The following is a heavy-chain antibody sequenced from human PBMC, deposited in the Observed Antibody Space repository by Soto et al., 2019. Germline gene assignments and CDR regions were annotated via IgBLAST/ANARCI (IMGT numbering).Heavy chain of an antibody. Sequence: GGSLRLSCAASGFTFSDYYMSWIRQATGKGLEWVSYISSSGSTIYYADSVKGRFTISRDNAKNSLYLQMNSLRAEDTAVYYWARGIVATTLHFDYWGQGPLVTVSS. D-gene: IGHD5-12*01. CDR1: GFTFSDYY. J-gene: IGHJ4*02. V-gene: IGHV3-11*01. CDR2: ISSSGSTI. CDR3: ARGIVATTLHFDY.